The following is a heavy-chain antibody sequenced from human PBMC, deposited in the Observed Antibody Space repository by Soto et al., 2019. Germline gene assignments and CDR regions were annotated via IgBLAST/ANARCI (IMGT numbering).Heavy chain of an antibody. Sequence: EVQLVESGGDLVQPGGSLRLSCAASGFTFSNYWMHWFRQAPGKGLMWVSRINTVGSRATYADSVQGRFGISRDNAKNTVYLQMNSLRAEDTAVYYCARVKLGSYDWVDPWGQGTLVTVSS. D-gene: IGHD3-16*01. CDR2: INTVGSRA. J-gene: IGHJ5*02. CDR1: GFTFSNYW. V-gene: IGHV3-74*01. CDR3: ARVKLGSYDWVDP.